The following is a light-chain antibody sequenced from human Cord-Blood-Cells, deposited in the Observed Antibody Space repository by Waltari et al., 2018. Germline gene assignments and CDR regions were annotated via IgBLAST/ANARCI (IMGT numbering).Light chain of an antibody. V-gene: IGKV1-39*01. CDR1: QSISSY. Sequence: SLSASVGDRVTITCRASQSISSYLNWYQQKPGKAPKLLIYAASSLQSGVPSRFSGSGSGTDFTLTISSLQPEDFATYYCPQSYSTPYSFGQGTKLEIK. CDR2: AAS. J-gene: IGKJ2*03. CDR3: PQSYSTPYS.